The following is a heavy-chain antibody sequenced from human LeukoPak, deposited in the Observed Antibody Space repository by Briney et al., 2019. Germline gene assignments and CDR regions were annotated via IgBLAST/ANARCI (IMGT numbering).Heavy chain of an antibody. CDR1: GXTFNSHA. J-gene: IGHJ4*02. CDR2: ISGSGDST. D-gene: IGHD4-17*01. CDR3: AKARDYGDYDY. V-gene: IGHV3-23*01. Sequence: GGSLRLSCVASGXTFNSHAMSWVRQAPGKGLEWVSTISGSGDSTYYADSVKGRFAVSRDNYKNTLYLRMNSLRADDTAVYYCAKARDYGDYDYWGQGTLVTVSS.